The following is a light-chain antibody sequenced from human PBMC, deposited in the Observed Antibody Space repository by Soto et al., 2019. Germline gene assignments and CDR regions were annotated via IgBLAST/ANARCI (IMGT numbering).Light chain of an antibody. V-gene: IGKV3-20*01. J-gene: IGKJ2*01. Sequence: EIVLTQSPGTLSLSPGERATLSCRASQSVSSSYLAWYQQRPGQAPRLLIYGASYRATGIPDRFSGSGSGTDFTLTISRLEPEDFAVYYCQRYGSLSLYTFGQGTKLEIK. CDR3: QRYGSLSLYT. CDR1: QSVSSSY. CDR2: GAS.